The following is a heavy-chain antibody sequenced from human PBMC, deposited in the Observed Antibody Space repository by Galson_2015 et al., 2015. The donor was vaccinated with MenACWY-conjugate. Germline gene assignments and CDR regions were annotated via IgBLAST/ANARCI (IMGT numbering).Heavy chain of an antibody. J-gene: IGHJ4*02. V-gene: IGHV3-23*01. CDR1: GFTSGINFTNSP. Sequence: SLRLSCAASGFTSGINFTNSPLRWVRQALGKGLARVSSVSGSGYYNNFEDSVKGRISISRNNLDTAVFLHMNRLRAEDTAVYYWAKINSHGRDFDFWGQGTLVTVSS. CDR2: VSGSGYYN. CDR3: AKINSHGRDFDF. D-gene: IGHD1-1*01.